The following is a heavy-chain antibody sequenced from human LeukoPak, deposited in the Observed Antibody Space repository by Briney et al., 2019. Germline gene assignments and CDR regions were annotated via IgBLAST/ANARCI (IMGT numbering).Heavy chain of an antibody. Sequence: ASVKVSCKASGYTFTNSYMHWVRQAPGQGLEWMGIITPSRADTNYAKKFQGRVTMTRDTSTSTVYMELSSLRSEDTAVYFCAREPTSGSCYFDYWGRGTLVTVSS. CDR2: ITPSRADT. V-gene: IGHV1-46*01. D-gene: IGHD1-26*01. CDR3: AREPTSGSCYFDY. J-gene: IGHJ4*02. CDR1: GYTFTNSY.